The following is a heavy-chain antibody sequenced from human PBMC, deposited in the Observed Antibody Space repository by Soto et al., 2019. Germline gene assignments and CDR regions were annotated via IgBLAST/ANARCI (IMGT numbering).Heavy chain of an antibody. J-gene: IGHJ5*02. CDR2: INAGNGNT. D-gene: IGHD3-9*01. Sequence: ASVKVSCKASGYTFTSYAMHWVRQAPGQRLERMGWINAGNGNTKYSQKFQGRVTITRNTSASTAYMELSSLRSEDTEVYYYARYGLRYFDWLIPNWFDPWGQGTLVTVSS. CDR3: ARYGLRYFDWLIPNWFDP. V-gene: IGHV1-3*01. CDR1: GYTFTSYA.